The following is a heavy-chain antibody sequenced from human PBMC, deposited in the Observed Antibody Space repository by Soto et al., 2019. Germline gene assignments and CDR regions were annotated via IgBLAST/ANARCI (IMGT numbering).Heavy chain of an antibody. D-gene: IGHD5-18*01. CDR2: ISSSGSTI. J-gene: IGHJ4*02. Sequence: PGGSLRLSCAASGFTFSDYYMSWIRQAPEKGLEWVSYISSSGSTIYYADSVKGRFTISRDNAKNSLYLQMNSLRAEDTAVYYCARDKGTAMPNGDFDYWGQGTLVTASS. CDR1: GFTFSDYY. CDR3: ARDKGTAMPNGDFDY. V-gene: IGHV3-11*01.